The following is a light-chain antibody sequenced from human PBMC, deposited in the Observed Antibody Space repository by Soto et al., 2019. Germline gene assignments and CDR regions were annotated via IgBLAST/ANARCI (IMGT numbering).Light chain of an antibody. CDR3: QQYGSSPDT. J-gene: IGKJ2*01. CDR1: QSVSSSY. Sequence: EIVLTQSPGTLSLSPGERATLSCRASQSVSSSYLAWYQQKLGQAPRLLIYDASRRATGIPDRFSGSGSGTDFILTINRLEPEDFAVYYCQQYGSSPDTFGQGTKLEIK. CDR2: DAS. V-gene: IGKV3-20*01.